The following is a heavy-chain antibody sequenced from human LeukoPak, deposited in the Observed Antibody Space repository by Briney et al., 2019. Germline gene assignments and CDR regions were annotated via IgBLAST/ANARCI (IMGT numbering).Heavy chain of an antibody. CDR2: ISGSGGST. V-gene: IGHV3-23*01. CDR3: ARLTDWVLRFLEWPDDAFDI. J-gene: IGHJ3*02. D-gene: IGHD3-3*01. CDR1: GFTFSSYA. Sequence: GGSLRLSCAASGFTFSSYAMSWVRQAPGKGLEWVSAISGSGGSTYYADSVKGRFTISRDNAKNSLYLQMNSLRAEDTAVYYCARLTDWVLRFLEWPDDAFDIWGQGTMVTVSS.